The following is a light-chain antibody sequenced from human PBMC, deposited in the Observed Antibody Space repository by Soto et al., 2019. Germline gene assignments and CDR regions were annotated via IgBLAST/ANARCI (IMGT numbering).Light chain of an antibody. V-gene: IGLV2-14*01. J-gene: IGLJ2*01. Sequence: QSALTQPASVSGSPGQSITISCTGTSSDVGDYNYVSWYQQHPGKAPKLMIYDVTYRPSGVSNRFSGSKSGNKASLTISGLQAEDEADYYCSSYTSSGALGVFGGGTKLTVL. CDR2: DVT. CDR3: SSYTSSGALGV. CDR1: SSDVGDYNY.